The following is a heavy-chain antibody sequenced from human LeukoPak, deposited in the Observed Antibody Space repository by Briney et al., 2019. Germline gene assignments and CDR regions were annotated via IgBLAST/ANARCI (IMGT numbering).Heavy chain of an antibody. CDR2: INAGNGDT. CDR1: GYTFTSYA. CDR3: ARDRGGTGDFDY. Sequence: ASVKVSGKASGYTFTSYAMHWVRRAPGQRLEWMGWINAGNGDTKYSQKFQGRVTIARDTSASTAYMELSSLRSEDTAVYYCARDRGGTGDFDYWGQGTLVTVSS. V-gene: IGHV1-3*01. D-gene: IGHD1-1*01. J-gene: IGHJ4*02.